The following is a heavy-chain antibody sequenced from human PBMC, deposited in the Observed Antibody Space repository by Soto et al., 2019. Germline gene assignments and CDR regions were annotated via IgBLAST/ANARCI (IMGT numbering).Heavy chain of an antibody. Sequence: QVQLQESGPGLVKPSETLSLTCTVSGGSINGYFWSWIRQPPGKGLEWIGYIYYSGSTSYNPSLKSRVTISVDTSKNQFSLQLSSVTAEDTALYFCARHDMAMVRVSYLDQWGQGALVTVSS. D-gene: IGHD5-18*01. V-gene: IGHV4-59*08. J-gene: IGHJ4*02. CDR2: IYYSGST. CDR1: GGSINGYF. CDR3: ARHDMAMVRVSYLDQ.